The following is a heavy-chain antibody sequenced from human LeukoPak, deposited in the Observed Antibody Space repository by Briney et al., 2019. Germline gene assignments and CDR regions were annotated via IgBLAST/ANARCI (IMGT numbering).Heavy chain of an antibody. CDR1: GFTLGTYW. CDR3: ARAGSLWFGESKLDY. CDR2: INQDGSEK. Sequence: GGSLRLSCAASGFTLGTYWMNWVRRAPGKGLEWVANINQDGSEKYYVDSVKGRFTISRDNAKNSLYLQMNSLRAEDTAVFYCARAGSLWFGESKLDYWGQGTLVTVSS. J-gene: IGHJ4*02. V-gene: IGHV3-7*01. D-gene: IGHD3-10*01.